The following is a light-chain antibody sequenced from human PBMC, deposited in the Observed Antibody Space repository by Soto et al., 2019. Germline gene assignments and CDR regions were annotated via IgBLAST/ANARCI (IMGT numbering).Light chain of an antibody. J-gene: IGKJ1*01. V-gene: IGKV3-11*01. CDR2: DAS. CDR3: QQYDNCPRT. Sequence: EIVLTHSPATLSLSPWEIATLSCWASQSVSSYLAWYQQIPGRAPRLLIYDASNRATGIPARFSGSGSGTDFTLTISSLEPEDFAVYYCQQYDNCPRTFGHGTKVDIK. CDR1: QSVSSY.